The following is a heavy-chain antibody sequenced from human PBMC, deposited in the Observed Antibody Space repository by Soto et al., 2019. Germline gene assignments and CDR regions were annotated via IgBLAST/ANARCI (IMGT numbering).Heavy chain of an antibody. J-gene: IGHJ6*03. CDR2: IYYSGST. Sequence: PSETLSLTCTVSGVSISRYYWSWIRQPPGKGLEWIGYIYYSGSTNYNPSLKSRVTISVDTSKNQFSLKLSSVTAADTAVYYCARQDYGDYSYYMDVWGKGTTVTVSS. CDR3: ARQDYGDYSYYMDV. CDR1: GVSISRYY. V-gene: IGHV4-59*08. D-gene: IGHD4-17*01.